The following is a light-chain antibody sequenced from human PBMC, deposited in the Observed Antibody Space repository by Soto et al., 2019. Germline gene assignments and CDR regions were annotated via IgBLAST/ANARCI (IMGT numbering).Light chain of an antibody. Sequence: IQMTQSPSTLSASVGDRVTITCRASQSISIWLAWYQQKPGKAPKLLIYDASSLETGVPSRFSGSGSGTDFTLTVSSLQPDDFATYYCQQYHSYSVTFGQGTRLEIK. CDR2: DAS. CDR3: QQYHSYSVT. J-gene: IGKJ5*01. V-gene: IGKV1-5*01. CDR1: QSISIW.